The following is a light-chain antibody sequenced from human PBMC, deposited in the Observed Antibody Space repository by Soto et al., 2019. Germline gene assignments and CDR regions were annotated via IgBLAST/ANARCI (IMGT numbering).Light chain of an antibody. CDR3: QQYEGWPRT. CDR2: GVT. J-gene: IGKJ2*01. V-gene: IGKV3-15*01. CDR1: QNIHIN. Sequence: EIVMTQSPDTLSVSPGDTATLSCRSSQNIHINLAWYQQKPGQAPTLLIYGVTARAPGVPARFSVSGYGTDFTLTIRSVQSGDFGVFYCQQYEGWPRTFGLGTKVEIQ.